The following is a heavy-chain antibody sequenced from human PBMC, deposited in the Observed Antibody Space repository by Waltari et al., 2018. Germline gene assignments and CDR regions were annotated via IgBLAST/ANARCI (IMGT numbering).Heavy chain of an antibody. J-gene: IGHJ4*02. D-gene: IGHD3-3*01. Sequence: QLQLQESGSGLVKPSQTLSLTCAVSGGSISSGGYSWSWIRQPPGKGLGWIGYIYHSGSTYYNPSLKSRVTISVDRSKNQFSLKLSSVTAADTAVYYCARVGSGVEGDYFDYWGQGTLVTVSS. V-gene: IGHV4-30-2*01. CDR1: GGSISSGGYS. CDR3: ARVGSGVEGDYFDY. CDR2: IYHSGST.